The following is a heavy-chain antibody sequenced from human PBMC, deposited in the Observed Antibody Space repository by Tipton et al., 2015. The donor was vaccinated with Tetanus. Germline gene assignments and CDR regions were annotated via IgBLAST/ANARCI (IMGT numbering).Heavy chain of an antibody. D-gene: IGHD3-10*01. Sequence: SLRLSCAASGFTFSNYAMSWVRQAPGKGLEWVSSISGTGKYIYYADSVKGRFTISRDNAKNSLSLEMNSLRADDTAVYYCARDHRPTSRGSESYYYYGLDVWGQGTTVTVSS. CDR1: GFTFSNYA. V-gene: IGHV3-21*06. J-gene: IGHJ6*02. CDR2: ISGTGKYI. CDR3: ARDHRPTSRGSESYYYYGLDV.